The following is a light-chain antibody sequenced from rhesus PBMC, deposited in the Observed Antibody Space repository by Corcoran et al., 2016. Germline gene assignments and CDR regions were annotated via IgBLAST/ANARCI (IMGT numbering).Light chain of an antibody. CDR3: QQYNNWNS. CDR2: YAS. Sequence: EIVMTQSPATLSLSPGERATLSYRARPSVSSNLAWYQQKPGQAPRLLIYYASNRATGIPDRFSGSGSGKDFTLTISSLEPEDVGVYYCQQYNNWNSFGQGTKVEIK. CDR1: PSVSSN. V-gene: IGKV3-35*01. J-gene: IGKJ2*01.